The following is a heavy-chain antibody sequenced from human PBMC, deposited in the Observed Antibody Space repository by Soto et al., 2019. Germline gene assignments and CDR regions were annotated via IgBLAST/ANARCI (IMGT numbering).Heavy chain of an antibody. CDR3: TTGYSSSSGRGLYYYFGMDV. CDR2: IKSKTDGGTT. J-gene: IGHJ6*02. D-gene: IGHD6-6*01. Sequence: GSLRLSCAASGFTFSNAWMSWVRQAPGKGLEWVGRIKSKTDGGTTDYAAPVKGRFTISRDDSKNTLYLQMNSLKTEDTAVYYCTTGYSSSSGRGLYYYFGMDVWGQGTTVTVSS. V-gene: IGHV3-15*01. CDR1: GFTFSNAW.